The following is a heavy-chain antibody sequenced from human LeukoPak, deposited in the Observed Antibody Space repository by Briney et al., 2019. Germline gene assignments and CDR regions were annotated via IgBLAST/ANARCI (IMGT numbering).Heavy chain of an antibody. CDR2: ISYDGSNK. CDR3: AKELKAAGIFDY. Sequence: PGGSLRRSCAASGFTFSSYGMHWVRQAPGKGLEWVAVISYDGSNKYYADSVKGRFTISRDNSKNTLYLQMNSLRAEDTAVYYCAKELKAAGIFDYWGQGTLVTVSS. D-gene: IGHD6-13*01. J-gene: IGHJ4*02. CDR1: GFTFSSYG. V-gene: IGHV3-30*18.